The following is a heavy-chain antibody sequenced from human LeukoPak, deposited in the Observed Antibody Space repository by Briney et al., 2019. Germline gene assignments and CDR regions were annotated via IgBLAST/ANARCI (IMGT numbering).Heavy chain of an antibody. Sequence: ASVKVSCKASGYTFTSCYLHWVRQAPGQGLEWMGIINPSDGGTTYAQKFQGRVTMTRDMSTSTVYMELSSLRSEDTAVYFCVREVGATDYWGQGTLVTVSS. J-gene: IGHJ4*02. CDR3: VREVGATDY. CDR2: INPSDGGT. CDR1: GYTFTSCY. D-gene: IGHD1-26*01. V-gene: IGHV1-46*01.